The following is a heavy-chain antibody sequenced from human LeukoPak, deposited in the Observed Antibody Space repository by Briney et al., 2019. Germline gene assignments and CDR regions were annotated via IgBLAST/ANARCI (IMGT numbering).Heavy chain of an antibody. CDR3: ARNLLYFGYLNFGFDY. CDR2: IYWDDDK. V-gene: IGHV2-5*02. D-gene: IGHD3-10*01. J-gene: IGHJ4*02. CDR1: GFSLSTSGVG. Sequence: SGPTLVNPTQTLTLTCTFSGFSLSTSGVGVGWIRQPPGKALEWLAIIYWDDDKRYSPSLKNGLFITKDTSKNQVVLIMTDMDPVDTATYYCARNLLYFGYLNFGFDYWGQGTLVTVSS.